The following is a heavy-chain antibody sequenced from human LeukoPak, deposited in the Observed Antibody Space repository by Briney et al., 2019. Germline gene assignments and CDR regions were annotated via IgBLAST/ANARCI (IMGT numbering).Heavy chain of an antibody. J-gene: IGHJ4*02. CDR3: ASSRGRAAGMVY. CDR2: IFHSGKT. CDR1: GFSINIGYY. D-gene: IGHD6-13*01. V-gene: IGHV4-38-2*02. Sequence: SETLSLTCNVSGFSINIGYYWGWIRQPPGKGLEWIGSIFHSGKTYYNSSLKSRVTISIDTSKNQFSLKLSSVTAADTAVYYCASSRGRAAGMVYWGQGTLVTVSS.